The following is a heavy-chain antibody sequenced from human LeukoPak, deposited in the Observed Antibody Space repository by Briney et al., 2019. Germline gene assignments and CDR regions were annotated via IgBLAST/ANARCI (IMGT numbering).Heavy chain of an antibody. CDR2: ISGYNGNT. Sequence: GASMKVSCKASGYSFSSYGITWVRQAPGQGLEWMGWISGYNGNTKYAQKFQGRVTMTTDTSTSKTYMDLRSLRIDDTAVYYCARGGSYHPADYWGQGTLVTVSS. V-gene: IGHV1-18*01. D-gene: IGHD1-26*01. J-gene: IGHJ4*02. CDR3: ARGGSYHPADY. CDR1: GYSFSSYG.